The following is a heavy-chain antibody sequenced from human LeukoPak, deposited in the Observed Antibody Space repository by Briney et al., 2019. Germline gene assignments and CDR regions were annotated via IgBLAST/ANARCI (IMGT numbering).Heavy chain of an antibody. V-gene: IGHV4-39*01. J-gene: IGHJ5*02. CDR1: GGSISSSSYY. Sequence: SETLSLTCTVSGGSISSSSYYWGWIRQPPGKGLEWIGSIYYSGSTYYNPSLKSRVTISVDTSKNQFSLKLSSVTAADTAVYYCASHAVIAAAGTGSWFDPWGQGTLVTVSS. CDR2: IYYSGST. CDR3: ASHAVIAAAGTGSWFDP. D-gene: IGHD6-13*01.